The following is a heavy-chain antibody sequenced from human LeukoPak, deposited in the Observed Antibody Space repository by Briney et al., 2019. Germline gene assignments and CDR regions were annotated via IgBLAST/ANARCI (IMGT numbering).Heavy chain of an antibody. CDR3: ARDYSSYYGLDV. V-gene: IGHV3-23*01. D-gene: IGHD3-22*01. Sequence: GGSLRLSCAASEFTFSNYAMNWARQAPGKGLEWVSGISGSGGSTYYADSVKGRFTISRDNSKNTLYLQMNSLRAEDTALYYCARDYSSYYGLDVWGQGTTVTVSS. CDR2: ISGSGGST. J-gene: IGHJ6*02. CDR1: EFTFSNYA.